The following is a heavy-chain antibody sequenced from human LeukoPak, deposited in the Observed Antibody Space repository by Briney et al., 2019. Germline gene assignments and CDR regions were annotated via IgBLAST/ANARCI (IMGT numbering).Heavy chain of an antibody. CDR3: ARDEAIAAAGTGGWWYYYYYMDV. CDR1: GGSISSYY. J-gene: IGHJ6*03. Sequence: SETLSLTCTVSGGSISSYYWSWIRQPAGKGLEWIGRIYTSGSTNYNPSLKSRVTMSVDTSKNQFSLKLSSVTAADTAVYYCARDEAIAAAGTGGWWYYYYYMDVWGKGTTVTVSS. D-gene: IGHD6-13*01. V-gene: IGHV4-4*07. CDR2: IYTSGST.